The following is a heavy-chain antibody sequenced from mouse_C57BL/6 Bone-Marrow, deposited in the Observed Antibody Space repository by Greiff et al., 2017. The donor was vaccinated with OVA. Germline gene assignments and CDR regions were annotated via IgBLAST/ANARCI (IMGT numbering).Heavy chain of an antibody. V-gene: IGHV1-72*01. Sequence: QVQLQQPGAELVKPGASVKLSCKASGYTFTSYWLHWVKQRTGRGLEWIGRIDPNSGGTKYNEKFKSKATMTVDKLPSTAYMQLSSLTSEASSVYACSRRLLAWFSYWGQGTLVTVSA. J-gene: IGHJ3*01. CDR1: GYTFTSYW. D-gene: IGHD2-3*01. CDR2: IDPNSGGT. CDR3: SRRLLAWFSY.